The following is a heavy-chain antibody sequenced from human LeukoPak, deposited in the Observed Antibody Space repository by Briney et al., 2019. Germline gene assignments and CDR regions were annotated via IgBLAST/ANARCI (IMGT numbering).Heavy chain of an antibody. CDR3: ARSKGNYYYMDV. J-gene: IGHJ6*03. V-gene: IGHV4-39*07. CDR2: INHSGIT. CDR1: GGSISSNSYY. Sequence: SETLSLTCTVSGGSISSNSYYWTYIRQPPGKGLEWIGEINHSGITNYNPSLKSRVTISIDTSRGQFSLKMNSVTAADTALYYCARSKGNYYYMDVWGKGTTVTISS. D-gene: IGHD4-11*01.